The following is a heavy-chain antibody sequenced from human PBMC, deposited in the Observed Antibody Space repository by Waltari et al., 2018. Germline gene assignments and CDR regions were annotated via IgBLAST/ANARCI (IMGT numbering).Heavy chain of an antibody. CDR2: ISWDGGST. CDR1: GFTFDDYA. V-gene: IGHV3-43D*03. D-gene: IGHD2-2*01. J-gene: IGHJ4*02. CDR3: AKGGRYCSSTSCYPLDY. Sequence: EVQLVESGGVVVQPGGSLRLSCAASGFTFDDYAMHWVRQAPGKGLEWVSLISWDGGSTYYADSVKGRFTISRDNSKNSLYLQMNSLRAEDTALYYCAKGGRYCSSTSCYPLDYWGQGTLVTVSS.